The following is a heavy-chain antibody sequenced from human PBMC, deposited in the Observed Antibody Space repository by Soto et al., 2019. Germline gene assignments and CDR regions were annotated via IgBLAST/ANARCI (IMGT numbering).Heavy chain of an antibody. Sequence: VQLQESGPGLMKPSETLSLTCTVSGGSIDYYYWTWIRQPPGKRLEWNGSIFYNGNTNYKPSLKSRVTISVDTSNNQFSRKLSSVTAADTALYYCARGTSGYYFGWGQGALVTVSS. CDR1: GGSIDYYY. CDR3: ARGTSGYYFG. V-gene: IGHV4-59*01. J-gene: IGHJ4*02. CDR2: IFYNGNT. D-gene: IGHD3-22*01.